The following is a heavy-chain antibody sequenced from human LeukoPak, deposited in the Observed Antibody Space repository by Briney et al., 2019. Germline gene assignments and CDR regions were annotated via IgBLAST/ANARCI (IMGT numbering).Heavy chain of an antibody. CDR1: GFTFSSYA. J-gene: IGHJ6*02. CDR2: ISYDGSSK. Sequence: PGGSLRLSCAASGFTFSSYAMHWVRQAPGKGLEWVAVISYDGSSKYYADSVKGRFTISRDNSKNTLYLQMNSLRAEDTAVYYCARTTVVTPRYYYYGMDVWGQGTTVTVSS. D-gene: IGHD4-23*01. V-gene: IGHV3-30-3*01. CDR3: ARTTVVTPRYYYYGMDV.